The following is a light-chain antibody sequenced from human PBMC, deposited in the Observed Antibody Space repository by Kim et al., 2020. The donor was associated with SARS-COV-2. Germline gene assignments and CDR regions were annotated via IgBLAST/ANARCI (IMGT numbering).Light chain of an antibody. CDR3: QRYYSAPLT. CDR1: QDINNQ. J-gene: IGKJ1*01. CDR2: AAS. Sequence: DIQMTQSPFSLSASAGDRATITCRASQDINNQLAWYHQKSGKVPKLLIYAASTLQSGVPSRFSGSGSGTDFTLTISSLQPEDVATYYCQRYYSAPLTFGQGTKVDIK. V-gene: IGKV1-27*01.